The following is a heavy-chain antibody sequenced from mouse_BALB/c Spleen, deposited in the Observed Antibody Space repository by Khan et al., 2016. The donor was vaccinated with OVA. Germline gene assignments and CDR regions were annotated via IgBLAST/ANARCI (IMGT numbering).Heavy chain of an antibody. J-gene: IGHJ3*01. CDR3: ASHLTGSVAY. V-gene: IGHV5-6*01. CDR1: GFTFSNYG. D-gene: IGHD4-1*01. CDR2: INSDGTYT. Sequence: EVELVESGGDLVKPGGSLKLSCAASGFTFSNYGMSWVRQIPDKRLEWVATINSDGTYTYYPDSVKGRFTISRNNAKNTLYLEMSSLKSEDTAMYYWASHLTGSVAYWGQGTLVTVSA.